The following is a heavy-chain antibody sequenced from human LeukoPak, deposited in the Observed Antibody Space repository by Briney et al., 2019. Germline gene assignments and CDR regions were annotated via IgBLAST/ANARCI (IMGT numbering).Heavy chain of an antibody. CDR2: IYYTGST. V-gene: IGHV4-30-4*01. D-gene: IGHD2-15*01. CDR3: ARGIVFSANWFDP. J-gene: IGHJ5*02. Sequence: SQTLSLTCTVSGGSLSSGDYYWTWIRQPPGKGLEWIGYIYYTGSTHYNPSLKSRVTISLDTPKNQFSLKLSTVTAADTAVYYCARGIVFSANWFDPWGQGTLVTVSS. CDR1: GGSLSSGDYY.